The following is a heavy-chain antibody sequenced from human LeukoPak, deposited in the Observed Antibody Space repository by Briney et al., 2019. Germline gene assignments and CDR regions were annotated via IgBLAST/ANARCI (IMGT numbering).Heavy chain of an antibody. D-gene: IGHD3-9*01. J-gene: IGHJ4*02. Sequence: GGSLRLSCAASGFTFSSYSMSWVRQAPGKGLEWVSGISGSGGSTDYADSVKGRFTISRDNSKNTLYLQMNSLRVEGTAVYYCASTKKYYDILTGYVSSYYFDYWGQGTLVTVSS. CDR1: GFTFSSYS. CDR2: ISGSGGST. CDR3: ASTKKYYDILTGYVSSYYFDY. V-gene: IGHV3-23*01.